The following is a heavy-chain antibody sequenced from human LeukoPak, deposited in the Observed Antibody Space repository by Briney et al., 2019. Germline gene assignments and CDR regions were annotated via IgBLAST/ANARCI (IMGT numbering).Heavy chain of an antibody. D-gene: IGHD6-6*01. CDR3: ARVPIASSSGDYRYGMDV. Sequence: GGSLRLSCAASGFTVSSNYMSWVRQAPGKGLEWVSIIYSGGSTYYADSVKGRFTISRDDSKNTLYLQMNSLRAVDTAVYYCARVPIASSSGDYRYGMDVWGQGTTVTVSS. V-gene: IGHV3-53*01. CDR2: IYSGGST. CDR1: GFTVSSNY. J-gene: IGHJ6*02.